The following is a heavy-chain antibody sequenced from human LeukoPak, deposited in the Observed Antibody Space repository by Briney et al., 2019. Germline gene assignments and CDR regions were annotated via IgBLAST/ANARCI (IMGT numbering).Heavy chain of an antibody. Sequence: GGSLRLSCAASGFTSSSYGMHWVRQAPGKGLEWVAVIWYDGSNKYYADSVKGRFTVSRDNSKNTLYLQMNSLRAEDTAVYYCARAPTTVTKYTLPYYYYGMDVWGQGTTVTVSS. CDR3: ARAPTTVTKYTLPYYYYGMDV. J-gene: IGHJ6*02. D-gene: IGHD4-17*01. V-gene: IGHV3-33*01. CDR1: GFTSSSYG. CDR2: IWYDGSNK.